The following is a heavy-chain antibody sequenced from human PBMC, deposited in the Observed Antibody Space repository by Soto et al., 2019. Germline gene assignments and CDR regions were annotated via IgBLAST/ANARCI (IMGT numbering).Heavy chain of an antibody. CDR1: GFTFSSYP. CDR2: ISAGGDST. CDR3: ARRV. Sequence: EVQLLESGGGWVQPGGSLRLSCATSGFTFSSYPMNWVRQAPGKGLEWVSGISAGGDSTYYADSVKGRFTIFRDNSKNSVYLQMNSLRAEDTAVYYCARRVWGQGTLGTVSS. V-gene: IGHV3-23*01. J-gene: IGHJ4*02.